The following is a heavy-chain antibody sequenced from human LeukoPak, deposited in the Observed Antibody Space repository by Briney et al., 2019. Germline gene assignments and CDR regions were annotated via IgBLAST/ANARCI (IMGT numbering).Heavy chain of an antibody. J-gene: IGHJ6*02. CDR3: AKGTVTTYEYYGMDV. D-gene: IGHD4-17*01. Sequence: GGSLRLSCAASGFTFDDYAMHWVRQAPGKGLEWVSGISWNSGSIGYADSVKGRFTISRDNAKNSLYLQMNSLRAEDTALYYCAKGTVTTYEYYGMDVWGQGTTVTVSS. V-gene: IGHV3-9*01. CDR1: GFTFDDYA. CDR2: ISWNSGSI.